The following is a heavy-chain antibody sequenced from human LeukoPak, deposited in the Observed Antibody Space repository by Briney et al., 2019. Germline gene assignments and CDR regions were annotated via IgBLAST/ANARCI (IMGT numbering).Heavy chain of an antibody. Sequence: SETLSLTCSASAGPLGSRNVYTGWVRQPPGKGLEWIGSIYYSGTTYYSPSLRSRVNISLYTTKNQSSLKLTSVTAAETAVYCCARSGAAECPTPNRSYPSSQGTLVTVSS. CDR1: AGPLGSRNVY. CDR3: ARSGAAECPTPNRSYP. V-gene: IGHV4-39*01. CDR2: IYYSGTT. J-gene: IGHJ5*02. D-gene: IGHD6-13*01.